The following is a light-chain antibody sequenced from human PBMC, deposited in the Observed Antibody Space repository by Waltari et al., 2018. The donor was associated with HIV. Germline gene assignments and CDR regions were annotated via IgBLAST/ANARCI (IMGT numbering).Light chain of an antibody. V-gene: IGLV1-47*01. Sequence: QSVLPQPPSASGTPGQTVTISCSGSSSNIGNDNVYWYQQLPGMTPKLLIYKNYQRPSGVPDRFAGSKSGTAASLASSGLRSEDEADYYCVGWDGSLSGYVFGAGTKVTVL. CDR1: SSNIGNDN. CDR3: VGWDGSLSGYV. CDR2: KNY. J-gene: IGLJ1*01.